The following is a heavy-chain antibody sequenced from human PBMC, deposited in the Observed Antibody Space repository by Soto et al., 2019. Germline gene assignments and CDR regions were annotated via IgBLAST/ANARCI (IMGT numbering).Heavy chain of an antibody. CDR2: INHSGST. V-gene: IGHV4-34*01. CDR3: ARGLTAAAGRYYYYGMDV. Sequence: SETLSLTCAVYGGSFSGYYWSWIRQPPGKGLEWIGEINHSGSTNYNPSLKSRVTISVDTSKNQFSLKLSSVTAADTAVYYCARGLTAAAGRYYYYGMDVWGQGTTVPFSS. J-gene: IGHJ6*02. D-gene: IGHD6-13*01. CDR1: GGSFSGYY.